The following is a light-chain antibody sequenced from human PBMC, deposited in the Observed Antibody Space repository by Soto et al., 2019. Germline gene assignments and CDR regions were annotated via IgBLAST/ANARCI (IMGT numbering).Light chain of an antibody. CDR3: QQYNNWPPFT. J-gene: IGKJ4*01. CDR2: GAS. V-gene: IGKV3-15*01. Sequence: EIVMTQSPATLAVSPGXRATLSCRASQSVSSNLAWYQQKPGQAPRLLIYGASTRATGIPARFSGSGSGTEFTLTISSLQSEDFAVYYCQQYNNWPPFTFAGGTKVDIK. CDR1: QSVSSN.